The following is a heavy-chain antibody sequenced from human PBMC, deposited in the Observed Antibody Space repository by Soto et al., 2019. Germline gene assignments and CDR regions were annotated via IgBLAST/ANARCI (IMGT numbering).Heavy chain of an antibody. J-gene: IGHJ3*02. CDR1: GFTVSSNY. Sequence: GGSLRLSCAASGFTVSSNYMSWVRQAPGKGLEWVSVIYSGGSTYYADSVKGRFTISRDNSKNTLYLQMNSLRAEDTAVYYCARSSSSRAFDIGGQGTMVTVSS. D-gene: IGHD6-6*01. CDR2: IYSGGST. V-gene: IGHV3-53*01. CDR3: ARSSSSRAFDI.